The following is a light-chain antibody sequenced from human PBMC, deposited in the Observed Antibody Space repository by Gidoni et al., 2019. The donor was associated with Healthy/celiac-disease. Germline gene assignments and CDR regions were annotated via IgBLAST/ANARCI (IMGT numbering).Light chain of an antibody. CDR2: QDS. CDR3: QAWDSSTVV. CDR1: KLGDKY. Sequence: SYELTQPPSVSVSPGQTDSITCSGDKLGDKYACWYQQKPGQSPVLVIYQDSKRPSGIPERFSGSNSWNTATLTISGTQAMDEADYYCQAWDSSTVVFGGGTKLTVL. V-gene: IGLV3-1*01. J-gene: IGLJ2*01.